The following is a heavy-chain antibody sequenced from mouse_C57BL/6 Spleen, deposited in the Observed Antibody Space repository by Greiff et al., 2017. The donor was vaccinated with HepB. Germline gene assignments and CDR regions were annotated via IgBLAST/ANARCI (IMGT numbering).Heavy chain of an antibody. CDR3: ARYSITTVVATEYFDV. J-gene: IGHJ1*03. CDR1: GYAFSSSW. CDR2: IYPGDGDT. Sequence: QVQLQQSGPELVKPGASVKISCKASGYAFSSSWMNWVKQRPGKGLEWIGRIYPGDGDTNYNGKFKGKATLTADKSSSTAYMQLSSLTSEDSAVYFCARYSITTVVATEYFDVWGTGTTVTVSS. V-gene: IGHV1-82*01. D-gene: IGHD1-1*01.